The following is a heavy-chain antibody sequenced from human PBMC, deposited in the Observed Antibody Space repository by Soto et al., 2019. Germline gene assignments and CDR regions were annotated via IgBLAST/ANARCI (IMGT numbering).Heavy chain of an antibody. J-gene: IGHJ4*02. V-gene: IGHV1-18*04. CDR2: ISAYNGNT. D-gene: IGHD1-1*01. CDR1: GYTFTSYG. CDR3: ARDNDRAKVFDY. Sequence: ASVKVSCKASGYTFTSYGISWVRQAPGQGLEWMGWISAYNGNTNYAQKLQGRVTMTTDTSTSTAYMGLRSLRSDDTAVYYCARDNDRAKVFDYWGQGTLVTVSS.